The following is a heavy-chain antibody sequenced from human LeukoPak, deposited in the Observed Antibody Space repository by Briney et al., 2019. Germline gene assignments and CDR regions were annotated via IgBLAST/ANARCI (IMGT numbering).Heavy chain of an antibody. V-gene: IGHV4-4*07. CDR1: GGSISSYY. CDR3: AREPMIVVVPSGWHFDL. CDR2: IYTSGST. D-gene: IGHD3-22*01. Sequence: SETLSLTCTVSGGSISSYYWSWIRQPAGKGLEWIGRIYTSGSTNYNPSLKSRVTMSVDTSKNQFSLKLSSVTAADTAVYYCAREPMIVVVPSGWHFDLWGRGTLVTVSS. J-gene: IGHJ2*01.